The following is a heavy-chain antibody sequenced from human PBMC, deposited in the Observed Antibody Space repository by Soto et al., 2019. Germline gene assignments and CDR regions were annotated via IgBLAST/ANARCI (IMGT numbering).Heavy chain of an antibody. CDR2: ISYDGNNK. CDR3: AKGYSSGWSAYGMDV. D-gene: IGHD6-19*01. Sequence: QVQLVESGGGVVQPGRSLRLSCVASGFIFSNYGMHWVRQAPGKGLEWVAVISYDGNNKYYADSVKGRFTISRDNSKNTLFLQMNSLRAEDTAVYYCAKGYSSGWSAYGMDVWGQGTTVTVSS. J-gene: IGHJ6*02. CDR1: GFIFSNYG. V-gene: IGHV3-30*18.